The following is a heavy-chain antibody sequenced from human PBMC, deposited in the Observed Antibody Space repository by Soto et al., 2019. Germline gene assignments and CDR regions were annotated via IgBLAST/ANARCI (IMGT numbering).Heavy chain of an antibody. Sequence: PGGSLRLSCAASGFTFSSYGMHWVRQAPGKGLEWVAVIWYDGSNKYYADSVKGRFTISRDNSKNTLYLQMNSLRAEDTAVYYCAGDGLPSIVVVPAAILNLPEPDHSNWFDPWGQGTLVTVSS. V-gene: IGHV3-33*01. CDR1: GFTFSSYG. CDR3: AGDGLPSIVVVPAAILNLPEPDHSNWFDP. J-gene: IGHJ5*02. CDR2: IWYDGSNK. D-gene: IGHD2-2*01.